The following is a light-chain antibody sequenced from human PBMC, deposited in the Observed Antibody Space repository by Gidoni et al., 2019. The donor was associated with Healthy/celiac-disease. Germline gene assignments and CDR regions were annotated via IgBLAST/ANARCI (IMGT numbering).Light chain of an antibody. V-gene: IGKV3-20*01. CDR2: GAS. J-gene: IGKJ1*01. CDR3: QQYGSSPT. Sequence: EIVLTQSPGTLSLSPGESATLSCRASQSVSSSYLAWYQQKPGQGPRLLIYGASSRATGIPDRFSGSGSGTDFTLTFSRLEPEDFAVYYCQQYGSSPTFGQGTKVEIK. CDR1: QSVSSSY.